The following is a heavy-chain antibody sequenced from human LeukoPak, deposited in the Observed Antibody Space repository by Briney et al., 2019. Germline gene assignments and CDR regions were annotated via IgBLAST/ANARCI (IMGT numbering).Heavy chain of an antibody. V-gene: IGHV4-34*01. CDR2: INHSGST. D-gene: IGHD3-9*01. CDR3: ARALRYFDWLPHYFDY. J-gene: IGHJ4*02. CDR1: GGSISSYY. Sequence: SETLSLTCTVSGGSISSYYWSWIRQPPGKGLEWIGEINHSGSTNYNPSLKSRVTISVDTSKNQFSLKLSSVTAADTAVYYCARALRYFDWLPHYFDYWGQGTLVTVSS.